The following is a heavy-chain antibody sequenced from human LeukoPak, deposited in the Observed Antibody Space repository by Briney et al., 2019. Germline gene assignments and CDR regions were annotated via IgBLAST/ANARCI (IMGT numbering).Heavy chain of an antibody. V-gene: IGHV3-11*01. CDR3: ARGGQTYYDILTGYYMVGDYFDY. J-gene: IGHJ4*02. D-gene: IGHD3-9*01. Sequence: PGGSLRLSCAASGFTFSDYYMSWIRQAPGKGLGWVSYISSSGSTIYYADSAKGRFTISRDNAKNSLYLQMNSLRAEDTAVYYCARGGQTYYDILTGYYMVGDYFDYWGQGTLVTVSS. CDR1: GFTFSDYY. CDR2: ISSSGSTI.